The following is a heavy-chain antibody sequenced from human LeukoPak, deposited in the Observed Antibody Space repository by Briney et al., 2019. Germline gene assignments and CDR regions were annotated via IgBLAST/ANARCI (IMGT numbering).Heavy chain of an antibody. V-gene: IGHV3-11*04. CDR2: ISSSGSTI. Sequence: GGSLRLSCAASGFTFSDYYMTWIRQAPGKGLEWVSYISSSGSTIYYADSVKGRFTISRDNAKNSLYLQMNSLRAEDTAVYYCARDSSGWYHWFDPWGLGTLVTVSS. D-gene: IGHD6-19*01. CDR3: ARDSSGWYHWFDP. CDR1: GFTFSDYY. J-gene: IGHJ5*02.